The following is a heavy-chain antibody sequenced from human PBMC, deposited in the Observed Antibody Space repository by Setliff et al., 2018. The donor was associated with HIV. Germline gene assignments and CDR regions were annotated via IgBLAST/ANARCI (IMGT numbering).Heavy chain of an antibody. J-gene: IGHJ5*02. V-gene: IGHV1-2*02. CDR2: INPNSGGT. D-gene: IGHD1-26*01. CDR3: AREPDRIVGAA. Sequence: EASVKVSCKASGYTFTGYYMHWVRQAPGQGLEWMGWINPNSGGTNYAQKFQGRVTMTRDTSISTAYMEVRDLRSDDTAVYYCAREPDRIVGAAWGQGTLVTVSS. CDR1: GYTFTGYY.